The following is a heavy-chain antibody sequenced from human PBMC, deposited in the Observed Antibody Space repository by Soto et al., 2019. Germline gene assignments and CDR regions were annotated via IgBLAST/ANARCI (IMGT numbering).Heavy chain of an antibody. J-gene: IGHJ6*02. Sequence: GGTLSVCWGAAGVTFGGYGMHRVRPNPGKRLAILAVILYDGSNKYFADSVKGRFTISRDNSKNTLYLQMNSLRAEDRAVYYCAKDQDWKYALYYYYYYGMDVWGQGTTVTVSS. V-gene: IGHV3-30*18. CDR2: ILYDGSNK. CDR1: GVTFGGYG. D-gene: IGHD1-7*01. CDR3: AKDQDWKYALYYYYYYGMDV.